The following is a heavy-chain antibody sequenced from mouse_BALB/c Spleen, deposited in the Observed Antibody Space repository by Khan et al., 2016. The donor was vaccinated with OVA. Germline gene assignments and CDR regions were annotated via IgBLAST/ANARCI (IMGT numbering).Heavy chain of an antibody. CDR3: ARGDYYGSSSFAY. CDR1: GYSFTGYY. Sequence: LVKTGASVKISCKASGYSFTGYYMHWVKQSHGKSLEWIGYISCYNGATSYNQKFKGKATFTVDTSSSTAYMQFNSLTSEDDAVYYGARGDYYGSSSFAYWGQGTLVTVSA. D-gene: IGHD1-1*01. J-gene: IGHJ3*01. V-gene: IGHV1S34*01. CDR2: ISCYNGAT.